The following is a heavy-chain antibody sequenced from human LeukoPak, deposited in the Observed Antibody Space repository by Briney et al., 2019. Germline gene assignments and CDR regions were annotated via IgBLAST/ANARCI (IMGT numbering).Heavy chain of an antibody. D-gene: IGHD3-16*02. CDR1: GFTFSSYA. J-gene: IGHJ4*01. V-gene: IGHV3-23*01. CDR3: ANANSRITFGGVIVIPKV. CDR2: ISGSGGST. Sequence: PGGSLRLSCAASGFTFSSYAMSWVRQAPGKGLEWVSAISGSGGSTYYADSVKGRFTISRDNSKNTLYLQMNSLRAEDTAVYYCANANSRITFGGVIVIPKVWGHGSLVTVSS.